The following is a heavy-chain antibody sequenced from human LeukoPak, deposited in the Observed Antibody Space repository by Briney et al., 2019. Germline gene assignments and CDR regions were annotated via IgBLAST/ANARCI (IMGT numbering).Heavy chain of an antibody. CDR1: GFTFSSYA. J-gene: IGHJ3*02. CDR2: ISGSGGST. V-gene: IGHV3-23*01. CDR3: AKDLGYCSSTSCPPGAFDT. D-gene: IGHD2-2*01. Sequence: GGSLRLSCAASGFTFSSYAMSWVRQAPGKGLEWVSAISGSGGSTYYADSVKGRFTISRDNSKNTLYLQMNSLRAEDTAVYYCAKDLGYCSSTSCPPGAFDTWGQGTMVTVSS.